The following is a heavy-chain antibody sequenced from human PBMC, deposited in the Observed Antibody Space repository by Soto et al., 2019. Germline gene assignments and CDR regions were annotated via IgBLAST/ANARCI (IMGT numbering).Heavy chain of an antibody. D-gene: IGHD3-10*01. CDR2: IYSGGST. Sequence: EVQLVESGGGLIQPGGSLRLSCAASGFTVSSNYMSWVRQAPGKGLEWVSVIYSGGSTYYADSVKGRFTISRDNSKNTLYLHMTSLRAEDTAVYYCARHITMDPLLLYWGQGTLVTVSS. V-gene: IGHV3-53*01. J-gene: IGHJ4*02. CDR3: ARHITMDPLLLY. CDR1: GFTVSSNY.